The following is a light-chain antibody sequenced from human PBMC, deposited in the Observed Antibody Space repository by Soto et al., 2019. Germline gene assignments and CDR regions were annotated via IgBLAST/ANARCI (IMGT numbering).Light chain of an antibody. Sequence: AIQLTQSPSSLSASVGDRVTITCRARQGISSALAWYQQKPGKAPKLLIYDASSLESGVPSRFSGSGSGTDFTLTINSLQPEDFATYYCPQFNSYLTFGGGTKVEIK. J-gene: IGKJ4*01. CDR3: PQFNSYLT. CDR2: DAS. V-gene: IGKV1-13*02. CDR1: QGISSA.